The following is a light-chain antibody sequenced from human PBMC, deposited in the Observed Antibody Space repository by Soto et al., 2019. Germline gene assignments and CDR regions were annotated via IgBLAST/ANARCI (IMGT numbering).Light chain of an antibody. V-gene: IGKV3-20*01. Sequence: EILMTQSPATLSLSPGEISTLSCRASQRVSSNLAWYQQKPGQAPRLLIYDASTRATGIPARFSGSGSGTDFTLTISRLEPEDFAVYYCQQYGSSRWTFGQGTKVDIK. CDR1: QRVSSN. J-gene: IGKJ1*01. CDR3: QQYGSSRWT. CDR2: DAS.